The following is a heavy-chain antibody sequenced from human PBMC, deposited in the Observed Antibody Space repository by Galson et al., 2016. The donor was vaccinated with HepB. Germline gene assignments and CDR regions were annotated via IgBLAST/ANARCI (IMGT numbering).Heavy chain of an antibody. CDR3: ARDPGFRNGMDV. Sequence: SLRLSCAASGLPVSNDYMSWVRQAPGKGLKWVSVSSGDGRTYYAESVKGRFTISRDTSKNTVFLQMNSLRGEDTAVYYCARDPGFRNGMDVWGQGTTVTVS. J-gene: IGHJ6*02. CDR2: SSGDGRT. CDR1: GLPVSNDY. V-gene: IGHV3-53*01.